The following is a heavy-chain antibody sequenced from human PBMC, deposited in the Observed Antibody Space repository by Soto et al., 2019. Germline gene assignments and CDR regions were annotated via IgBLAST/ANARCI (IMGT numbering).Heavy chain of an antibody. CDR1: GFTFSTYW. CDR3: ARDRGWNIVVVPASFDF. V-gene: IGHV3-7*01. J-gene: IGHJ4*02. CDR2: IQQDGSEK. Sequence: ESGGGLVQPGGSLRLSCAVSGFTFSTYWMSWVRQTPGKGLEWVANIQQDGSEKYYVDSVKGRFTISRDNAKNSLFLQMNSLRVEDTAVYYCARDRGWNIVVVPASFDFWGQGALVTVSS. D-gene: IGHD2-2*01.